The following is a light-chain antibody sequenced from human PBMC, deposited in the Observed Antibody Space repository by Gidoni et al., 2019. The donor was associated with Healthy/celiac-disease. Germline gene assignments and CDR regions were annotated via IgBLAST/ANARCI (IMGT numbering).Light chain of an antibody. Sequence: QSALTQPASVSGPPGPSITIPCTGTSSDVGGYNYVSWYQQHPGKAPKLMIYEVSNRPSGVSNRFSGSKSGNTASLTISGLQAEDEADYYCSSYTSSSYWVFGGGTKLTVL. CDR3: SSYTSSSYWV. CDR2: EVS. CDR1: SSDVGGYNY. J-gene: IGLJ3*02. V-gene: IGLV2-14*01.